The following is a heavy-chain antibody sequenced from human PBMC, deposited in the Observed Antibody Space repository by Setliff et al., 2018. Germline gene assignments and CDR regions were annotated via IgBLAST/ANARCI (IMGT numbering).Heavy chain of an antibody. Sequence: SETLSLTCAVSGYSISSGYYWGWIRQPPGKGLEWIGSIYHSGSTYYNPSLKSRVTISVDTSKNQFSLKLSSVTAADTAVYYCARLRYYGSGSYLDYWSQGTLVTVSS. J-gene: IGHJ4*02. V-gene: IGHV4-38-2*01. CDR1: GYSISSGYY. D-gene: IGHD3-10*01. CDR2: IYHSGST. CDR3: ARLRYYGSGSYLDY.